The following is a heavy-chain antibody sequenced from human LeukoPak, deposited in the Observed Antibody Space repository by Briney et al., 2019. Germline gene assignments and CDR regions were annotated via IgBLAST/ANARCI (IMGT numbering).Heavy chain of an antibody. CDR2: IIPIFGTA. J-gene: IGHJ6*02. CDR1: GGTFSSYA. D-gene: IGHD6-13*01. V-gene: IGHV1-69*13. Sequence: ASVKVSCKASGGTFSSYAISWVRRAPGQGLEWMGGIIPIFGTANYAQKFQGRVTITADESTSTAYMELSSLRSEDTAVYYCASSIMTAAGPYYYYGMDVWGQGTTVTVSS. CDR3: ASSIMTAAGPYYYYGMDV.